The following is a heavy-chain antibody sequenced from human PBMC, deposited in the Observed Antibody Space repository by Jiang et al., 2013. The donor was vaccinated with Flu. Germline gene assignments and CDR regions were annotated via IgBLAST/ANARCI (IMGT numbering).Heavy chain of an antibody. CDR3: ARGMYSSSWPSNFDY. Sequence: QLVESGGGVVQPGRSLRLSCAASGFTFSSYGMHWVRQAPGKGLEWVALIWYDGSNKYYADSVKGRFTISRDNSKYTLYLQMNSLGAEDTAVYYCARGMYSSSWPSNFDYWGQGTLVTVSS. J-gene: IGHJ4*02. CDR2: IWYDGSNK. V-gene: IGHV3-33*08. CDR1: GFTFSSYG. D-gene: IGHD6-13*01.